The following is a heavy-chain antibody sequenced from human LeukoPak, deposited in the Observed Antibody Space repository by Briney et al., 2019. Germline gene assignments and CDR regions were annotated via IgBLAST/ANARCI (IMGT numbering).Heavy chain of an antibody. V-gene: IGHV5-51*01. J-gene: IGHJ6*03. D-gene: IGHD1-26*01. CDR3: ARNGSVVEGYYYYMDV. Sequence: GESLKISCKGSGYSFTSYWIGWVRQMPGKGLEWMGIIYPGDSDTRYSPSFQGQVTISADKSISTAYLQWSSLKASDTATYYCARNGSVVEGYYYYMDVWGKGTTVTVSS. CDR1: GYSFTSYW. CDR2: IYPGDSDT.